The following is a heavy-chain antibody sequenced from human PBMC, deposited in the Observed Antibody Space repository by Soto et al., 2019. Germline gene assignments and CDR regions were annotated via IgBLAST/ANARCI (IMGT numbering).Heavy chain of an antibody. Sequence: SETLSLTCAVAGGSISSGGYSWSWIRQPPGKGLEWIGYIYHSGSTYYNTSLKSRVTISVDRSKNQFSLKLSSVTAADTAVYYCASHKRGFDYWGQGTLVTVSS. J-gene: IGHJ4*02. V-gene: IGHV4-30-2*01. D-gene: IGHD5-12*01. CDR2: IYHSGST. CDR3: ASHKRGFDY. CDR1: GGSISSGGYS.